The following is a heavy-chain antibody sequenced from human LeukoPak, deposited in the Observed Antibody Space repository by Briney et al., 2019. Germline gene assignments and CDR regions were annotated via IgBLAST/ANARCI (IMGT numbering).Heavy chain of an antibody. Sequence: PGGSLRLSCAASGFTFSSYAMSWVRQAPGKGLEWVSATSGSGGSTYYADSVKGRFTISRDNSKNTLYLQMNSLRAEDTAVYYCAKSTMIVVVIVDAFDIWGQGTMVTVSS. D-gene: IGHD3-22*01. J-gene: IGHJ3*02. V-gene: IGHV3-23*01. CDR1: GFTFSSYA. CDR2: TSGSGGST. CDR3: AKSTMIVVVIVDAFDI.